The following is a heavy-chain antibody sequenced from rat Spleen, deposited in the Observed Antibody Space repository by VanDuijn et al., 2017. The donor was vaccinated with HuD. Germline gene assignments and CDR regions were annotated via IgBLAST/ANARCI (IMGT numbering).Heavy chain of an antibody. CDR2: ISYDGSST. CDR1: GFTFSDYY. CDR3: ARRHYGYTDYFDY. Sequence: EVQLVESGGGLVQPGRSLKLSCAASGFTFSDYYMAWVRQAPPKGLEWVGTISYDGSSTYYRDSVKGRFTSSRDNAKSTLYLQMDSLRSEDTATYSCARRHYGYTDYFDYWGQGVMVTVSS. V-gene: IGHV5-7*01. D-gene: IGHD1-9*01. J-gene: IGHJ2*01.